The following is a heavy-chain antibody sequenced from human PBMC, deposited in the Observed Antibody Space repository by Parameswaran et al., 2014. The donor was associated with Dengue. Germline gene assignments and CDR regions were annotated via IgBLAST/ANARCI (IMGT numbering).Heavy chain of an antibody. J-gene: IGHJ6*02. V-gene: IGHV3-48*02. CDR2: ISSSSSTI. D-gene: IGHD5-24*01. Sequence: VRQMPGKGLEWVSYISSSSSTIYYADSVKGRFTISRDNAKNSLYLQMNSLRDEDTAVYYCARERGRRDGYNYYYYYGMDVWGQGTTVTVSS. CDR3: ARERGRRDGYNYYYYYGMDV.